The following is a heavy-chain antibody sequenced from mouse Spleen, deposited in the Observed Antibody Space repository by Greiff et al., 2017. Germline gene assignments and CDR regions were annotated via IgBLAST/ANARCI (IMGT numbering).Heavy chain of an antibody. J-gene: IGHJ4*01. CDR2: ISYDGSN. D-gene: IGHD2-2*01. V-gene: IGHV3-6*01. CDR1: GYSITSGYY. CDR3: ARDYGYLYYAMDY. Sequence: VQLKESGPGLVKPSQSLSLTCSVTGYSITSGYYWNWIRQFPGNKLEWMGYISYDGSNNYNPSLKNRISITRDTSKNQFFLKLNSVTTEDTATYYCARDYGYLYYAMDYWGQGTSVTVSS.